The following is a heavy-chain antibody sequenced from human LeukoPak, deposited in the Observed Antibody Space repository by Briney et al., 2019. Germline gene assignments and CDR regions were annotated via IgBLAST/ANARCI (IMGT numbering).Heavy chain of an antibody. D-gene: IGHD2-21*01. CDR1: GFTFSSYE. CDR3: ARIKSQGVVVPLLRSTYYFDY. V-gene: IGHV3-48*03. CDR2: ISSSGSTI. Sequence: GGSLRLSCAASGFTFSSYEMNWVRQAPGKGLEWVSYISSSGSTIYYADSVKGRFTISRDNAKNSLYLQMNSLRAEDTAVYYCARIKSQGVVVPLLRSTYYFDYWGQGTLVTVSS. J-gene: IGHJ4*02.